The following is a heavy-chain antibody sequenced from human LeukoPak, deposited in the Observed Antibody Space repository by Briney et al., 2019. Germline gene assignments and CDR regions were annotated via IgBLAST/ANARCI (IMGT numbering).Heavy chain of an antibody. V-gene: IGHV3-9*01. Sequence: GGSLRLSCAASGFTFDEYAMHWVRQAPGKGLEWVSGINWSGGSIGYADSVKGRFTISRDNAKNSLYLQMDSLRADDTALYYCATLTGPRTFDYWGQGTLVTVSS. CDR2: INWSGGSI. D-gene: IGHD1-20*01. J-gene: IGHJ4*02. CDR1: GFTFDEYA. CDR3: ATLTGPRTFDY.